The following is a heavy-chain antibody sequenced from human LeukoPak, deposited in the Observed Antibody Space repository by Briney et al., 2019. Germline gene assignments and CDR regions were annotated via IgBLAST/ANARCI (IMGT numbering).Heavy chain of an antibody. D-gene: IGHD1-1*01. CDR1: GGSLSAYY. CDR3: ARGRTISETGYFDY. J-gene: IGHJ4*03. V-gene: IGHV4-34*01. CDR2: INHRGDT. Sequence: SETLSLTCAVYGGSLSAYYWSWLRQSAGQGLEWIAEINHRGDTNYNPSVKSRVSISVDTSKNQFSLKVTSLTAADTAVYYCARGRTISETGYFDYWGQGTLVTVSS.